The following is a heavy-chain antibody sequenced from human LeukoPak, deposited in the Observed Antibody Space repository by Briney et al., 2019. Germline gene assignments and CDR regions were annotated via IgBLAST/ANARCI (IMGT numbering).Heavy chain of an antibody. J-gene: IGHJ4*02. D-gene: IGHD3-10*01. CDR3: ARDQDYYGSGSYLGY. CDR1: GFTFSDYY. CDR2: ISSRGSTI. V-gene: IGHV3-11*04. Sequence: GGSLRLSCAASGFTFSDYYMSWIRQAPGKGLEWVSYISSRGSTIYYADSVKGRFTISRDNAKNSLYLQMNSLRAEDTAVYYCARDQDYYGSGSYLGYWGQGTLVTVSS.